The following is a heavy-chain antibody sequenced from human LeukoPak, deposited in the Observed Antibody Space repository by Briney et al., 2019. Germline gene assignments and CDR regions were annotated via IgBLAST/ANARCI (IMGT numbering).Heavy chain of an antibody. CDR1: GFSVSNNY. J-gene: IGHJ4*02. CDR3: ARVRFGWSLEY. CDR2: ITSDGST. V-gene: IGHV3-53*01. D-gene: IGHD3-9*01. Sequence: PGGSLRLSCAASGFSVSNNYMSWVRQAPGKGLEWVSAITSDGSTYYADSVKGRFTISRDNSKNTLYLQMSYLRAEDTAVYFCARVRFGWSLEYWGQGTLVTVSS.